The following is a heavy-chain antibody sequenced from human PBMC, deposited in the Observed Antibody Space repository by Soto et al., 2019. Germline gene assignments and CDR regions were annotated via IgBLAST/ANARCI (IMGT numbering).Heavy chain of an antibody. J-gene: IGHJ6*03. V-gene: IGHV4-34*01. CDR2: INHSGST. Sequence: QVQLQQWGAGLLKPSETLSLTCAVYGGSFSGYYWSWIRQPPGKGLEWIGEINHSGSTNYNPSLKSRVTISVDKSKNQFSLKLSSVTAADTAVYYCARVVRGAAAAHYYMDVWGKGTTVTVSS. D-gene: IGHD6-13*01. CDR3: ARVVRGAAAAHYYMDV. CDR1: GGSFSGYY.